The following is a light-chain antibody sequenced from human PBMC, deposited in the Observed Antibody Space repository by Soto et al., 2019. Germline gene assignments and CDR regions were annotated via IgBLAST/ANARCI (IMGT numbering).Light chain of an antibody. CDR1: HSVGSN. J-gene: IGKJ1*01. CDR2: SAS. CDR3: QQYNDWPGT. Sequence: EIVMTQSPATLSVSPGEGATLSCRGSHSVGSNLARYQLKPGQAPRLLVYSASTRATGIPARFRGSGSGTEFTLTISSLQSEDFAVYYCQQYNDWPGTFGQGTKVEIK. V-gene: IGKV3-15*01.